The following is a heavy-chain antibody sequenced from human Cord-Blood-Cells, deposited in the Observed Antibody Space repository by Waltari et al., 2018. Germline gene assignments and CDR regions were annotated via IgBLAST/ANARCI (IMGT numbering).Heavy chain of an antibody. CDR1: GYTFTSYG. CDR3: ARDDRDFLQQLVFCAFDI. V-gene: IGHV1-18*04. Sequence: QVQLVQSGAEVKKPGASVKVSCKASGYTFTSYGISWVRQAPGQGLEWMGWISAYNGNTNYAQKLQGRVTMTTDTSTSTAYMELRSLRSDDTAVYYCARDDRDFLQQLVFCAFDIWGQGTMVTVS. D-gene: IGHD6-13*01. CDR2: ISAYNGNT. J-gene: IGHJ3*02.